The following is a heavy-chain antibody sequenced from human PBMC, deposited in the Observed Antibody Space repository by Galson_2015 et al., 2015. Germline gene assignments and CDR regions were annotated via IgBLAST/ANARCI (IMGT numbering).Heavy chain of an antibody. D-gene: IGHD4-23*01. Sequence: SLRLSCAASGFTFSSCSMNWVRQAPGKGLEWVSSISSSSSYIYYADSVKGRFTISRDNAKNSLYLQMNSLRAEDTAVYYCARDNYVGPNPADYWGQGTLVTVAS. V-gene: IGHV3-21*01. CDR1: GFTFSSCS. J-gene: IGHJ4*02. CDR2: ISSSSSYI. CDR3: ARDNYVGPNPADY.